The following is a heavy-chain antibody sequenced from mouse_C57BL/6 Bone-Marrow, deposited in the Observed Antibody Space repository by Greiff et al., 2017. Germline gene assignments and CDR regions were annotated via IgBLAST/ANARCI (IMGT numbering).Heavy chain of an antibody. D-gene: IGHD1-1*01. V-gene: IGHV7-3*01. CDR3: ARYVYGSSYWYFDV. J-gene: IGHJ1*03. Sequence: EVQGVESGGGLVQPGGSLSLSCAASGFTFTDYYMSWVRQPPGKALEWLGFIRNKANGYTTEYSASVKGRFTISRDNSQSSLYLQMNALRAEDSATYYCARYVYGSSYWYFDVWGTGTTVTVSS. CDR1: GFTFTDYY. CDR2: IRNKANGYTT.